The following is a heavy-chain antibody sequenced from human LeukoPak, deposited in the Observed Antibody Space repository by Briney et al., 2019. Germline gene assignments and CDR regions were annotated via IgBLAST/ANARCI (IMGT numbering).Heavy chain of an antibody. CDR3: ARDTCSGESCYAFEY. D-gene: IGHD2-15*01. Sequence: GGSLRLSCVASGFTFSSYSMNWVRQAPGKGLEWVSSISTSSSYIYYADSVKGRFTISRDNAKNSLYLQMYSLRAEDTAVYYCARDTCSGESCYAFEYWGQGTLVTVSS. J-gene: IGHJ4*02. V-gene: IGHV3-21*01. CDR2: ISTSSSYI. CDR1: GFTFSSYS.